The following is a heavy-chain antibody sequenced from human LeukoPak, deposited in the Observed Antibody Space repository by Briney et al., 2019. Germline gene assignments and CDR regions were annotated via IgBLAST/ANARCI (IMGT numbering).Heavy chain of an antibody. Sequence: GGSLRLSCAASGFTFSSYAMSWVRQAPGKGLEWVSAISGSGGSTYYADSVKGRFTISRDNSKNTLYLQMNSLRAEDTTVYYCAAGVVVTAINYWGQGTLVTVSS. CDR2: ISGSGGST. V-gene: IGHV3-23*01. CDR1: GFTFSSYA. CDR3: AAGVVVTAINY. D-gene: IGHD2-21*02. J-gene: IGHJ4*02.